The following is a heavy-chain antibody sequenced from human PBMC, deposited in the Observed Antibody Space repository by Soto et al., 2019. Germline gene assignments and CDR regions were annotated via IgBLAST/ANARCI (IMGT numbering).Heavy chain of an antibody. CDR2: ISGSGGST. CDR3: AKIRATIVVVPAAISAVDY. D-gene: IGHD2-2*01. CDR1: GFTFSSYA. Sequence: EVQLLESGGGLVQPGGSLRLSCAASGFTFSSYAMSWFRQAPGKGLEWVSAISGSGGSTYYADSVKGRFTISRDNSNNTLYLQMNSMRAEDTAVYYCAKIRATIVVVPAAISAVDYWGQGTLVTVSS. V-gene: IGHV3-23*01. J-gene: IGHJ4*02.